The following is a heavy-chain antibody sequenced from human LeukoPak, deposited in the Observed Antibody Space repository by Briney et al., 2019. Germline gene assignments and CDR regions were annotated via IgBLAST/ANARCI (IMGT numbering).Heavy chain of an antibody. D-gene: IGHD6-13*01. Sequence: GGSLRLSCAASGFTLTNASMSWVRPAPEEGRGWVGRVKSKTDGGTTDYAAPVKGRFTISRDDSKNTLYLQMNSLKTEDTAVYYCTTVWSSIVHYYFDYWGQGTLVTVSS. CDR3: TTVWSSIVHYYFDY. V-gene: IGHV3-15*01. J-gene: IGHJ4*02. CDR2: VKSKTDGGTT. CDR1: GFTLTNAS.